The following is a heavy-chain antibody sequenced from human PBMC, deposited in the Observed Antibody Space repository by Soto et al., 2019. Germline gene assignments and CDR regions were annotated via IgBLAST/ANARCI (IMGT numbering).Heavy chain of an antibody. J-gene: IGHJ4*02. D-gene: IGHD1-1*01. V-gene: IGHV4-59*08. CDR1: GGSISSYY. Sequence: QVQLQESGPGLVKPSETLSLTCTVSGGSISSYYWSWIRQPPGKGLEWIGYIYYSGSTNYNPSLKSRVTISVDTSKNQFSLNLSSMTAADTAAYYCARRYGYSFDYWGQGTLVTVSS. CDR2: IYYSGST. CDR3: ARRYGYSFDY.